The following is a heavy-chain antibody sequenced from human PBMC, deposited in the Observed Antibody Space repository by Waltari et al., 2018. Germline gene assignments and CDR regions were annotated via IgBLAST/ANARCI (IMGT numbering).Heavy chain of an antibody. CDR1: GYTFTSYD. CDR2: MNPNRGNT. Sequence: QVQLVQSGAEVKKPGASVKVSCKASGYTFTSYDINWVRQATGQGLEWMGWMNPNRGNTGYAQKFQGRVTTTRNTSISTAYMGLSSLRSEDTAVYYCARETYNWNDEDWFDPWGQGTLVTVSS. CDR3: ARETYNWNDEDWFDP. D-gene: IGHD1-20*01. J-gene: IGHJ5*02. V-gene: IGHV1-8*01.